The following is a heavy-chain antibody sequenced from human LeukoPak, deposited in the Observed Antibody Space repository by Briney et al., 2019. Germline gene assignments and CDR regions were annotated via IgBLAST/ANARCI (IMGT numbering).Heavy chain of an antibody. J-gene: IGHJ4*02. V-gene: IGHV4-59*01. CDR3: ARAERFRGYYGSGSHDY. CDR1: GGSISSYY. CDR2: IYYSGST. D-gene: IGHD3-10*01. Sequence: PSETLSLTCTVSGGSISSYYWSWIRQPPGKGLEWIGYIYYSGSTNYNPSLKSRVTISVDTSENQFSLKLSSVTAADTAVYYCARAERFRGYYGSGSHDYWGQGTLVTVSS.